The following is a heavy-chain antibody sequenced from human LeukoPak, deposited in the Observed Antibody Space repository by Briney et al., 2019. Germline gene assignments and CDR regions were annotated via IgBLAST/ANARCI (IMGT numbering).Heavy chain of an antibody. CDR1: VGSISSGSYY. D-gene: IGHD1-7*01. V-gene: IGHV4-39*01. CDR2: IYYSGST. J-gene: IGHJ1*01. Sequence: SETLSSTATFSVGSISSGSYYGGWFRNPPGKGLEWIGSIYYSGSTYYNPSLKSRVTISVDTSKNQFSLKLSSVTAADTAVYYCARRGITGTTKHWGQGTLVTVSS. CDR3: ARRGITGTTKH.